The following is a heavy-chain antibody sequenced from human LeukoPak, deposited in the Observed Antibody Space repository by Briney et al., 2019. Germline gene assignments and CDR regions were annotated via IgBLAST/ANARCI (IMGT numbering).Heavy chain of an antibody. CDR1: GFTFSSYA. V-gene: IGHV3-23*01. J-gene: IGHJ4*02. Sequence: PGGSLRLSCAASGFTFSSYAMSWVRHAPGKGLEWVSAISGSGGSTYYADSVKGRFTISRDNSKNTLYLQMNSLGAEDTAVYYCAKRSGYSYGRADYWGQGTLVTVSS. CDR2: ISGSGGST. CDR3: AKRSGYSYGRADY. D-gene: IGHD5-18*01.